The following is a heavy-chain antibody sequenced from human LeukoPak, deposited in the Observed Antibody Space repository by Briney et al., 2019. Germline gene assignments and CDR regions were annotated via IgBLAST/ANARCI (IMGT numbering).Heavy chain of an antibody. V-gene: IGHV3-64*01. D-gene: IGHD4-17*01. Sequence: GGSLRLSCAASGFTFSSYGMHWVRQAPGKGLEYVSAISSNGGSTYYANSVKGRFTISRDNSKNTLYLQMGSLRAEDMAVYYCARGLTTVTAKFDYWGQGTLVTVSS. J-gene: IGHJ4*02. CDR2: ISSNGGST. CDR3: ARGLTTVTAKFDY. CDR1: GFTFSSYG.